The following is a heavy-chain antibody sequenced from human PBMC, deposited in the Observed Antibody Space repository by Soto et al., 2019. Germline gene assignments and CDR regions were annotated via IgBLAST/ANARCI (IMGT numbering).Heavy chain of an antibody. D-gene: IGHD3-3*01. CDR1: GFTFRNYA. J-gene: IGHJ4*02. Sequence: QVRLAESGGGVVQPGRSLRLSCAASGFTFRNYAMHWVRQTADKGLEWMAVISEGGFSQNYADSVKGRITISRDNSNNTLHLQVHSLTPEHTAVYYCARDGVAFPWGDFDSWGQGALVSVS. CDR2: ISEGGFSQ. CDR3: ARDGVAFPWGDFDS. V-gene: IGHV3-30-3*01.